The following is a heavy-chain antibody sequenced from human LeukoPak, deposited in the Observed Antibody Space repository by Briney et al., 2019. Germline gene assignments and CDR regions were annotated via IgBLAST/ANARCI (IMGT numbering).Heavy chain of an antibody. Sequence: GRSLRLSCAASGFTFSSYGMHRVRQAPGKGLEGVAVIWYDGSNKYYADSVKGRFTISRDNSKNTLYLQMNSLRAEDTAVYYCASAPQDYYYYYMDVWGKGTTVTVSS. J-gene: IGHJ6*03. CDR2: IWYDGSNK. CDR3: ASAPQDYYYYYMDV. CDR1: GFTFSSYG. V-gene: IGHV3-33*01.